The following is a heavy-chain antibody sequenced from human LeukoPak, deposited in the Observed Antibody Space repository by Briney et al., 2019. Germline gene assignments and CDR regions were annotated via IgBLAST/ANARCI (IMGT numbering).Heavy chain of an antibody. CDR1: GGTFSSYA. D-gene: IGHD2-21*02. CDR2: IIPIFGTA. Sequence: SVKVSCKASGGTFSSYAISWVRQAPGQGLEWMGGIIPIFGTANYAQKFQGRVTITADESTSTAYMELSSLRSEDTAVYYCARVAFCGGDCYSNYWGQGTLVTVSS. J-gene: IGHJ4*02. V-gene: IGHV1-69*01. CDR3: ARVAFCGGDCYSNY.